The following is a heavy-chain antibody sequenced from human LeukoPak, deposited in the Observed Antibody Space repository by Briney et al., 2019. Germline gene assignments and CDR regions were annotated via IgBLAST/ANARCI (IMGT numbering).Heavy chain of an antibody. V-gene: IGHV4-31*03. J-gene: IGHJ4*02. CDR2: IYYSGST. CDR1: GGSINSGGYY. D-gene: IGHD3-16*02. CDR3: ARYRLRLGELSRYYFDY. Sequence: SQTLSLTCTVSGGSINSGGYYWSWIRQHPGKGLEWIGYIYYSGSTYYNPSLKSRVTISVDTSKNQFSLKLSSVTAADTAVYYCARYRLRLGELSRYYFDYWGQGTLVTVSS.